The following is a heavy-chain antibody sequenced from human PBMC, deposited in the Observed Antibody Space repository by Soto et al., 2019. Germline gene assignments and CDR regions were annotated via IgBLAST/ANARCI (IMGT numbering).Heavy chain of an antibody. CDR1: GFTFRTYS. CDR2: ISGSGTAT. CDR3: AKTRLYDNNDYHRDGFDV. Sequence: RLSCAASGFTFRTYSMSWVRQAPRKGLEWVSGISGSGTATYYTDSVKGRFTVSRDNSRDTVFLQMNTLRVEDTAVYYCAKTRLYDNNDYHRDGFDVWGPGTVVTVSS. J-gene: IGHJ3*01. D-gene: IGHD3-22*01. V-gene: IGHV3-23*01.